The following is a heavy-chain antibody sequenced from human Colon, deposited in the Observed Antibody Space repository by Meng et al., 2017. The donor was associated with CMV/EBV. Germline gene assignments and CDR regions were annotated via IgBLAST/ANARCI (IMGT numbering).Heavy chain of an antibody. Sequence: ASVKVSCKASGYSFNTYYIHWVRQAPGQGLEWMGWTNPNSGGTKYAQRFQGRVTMTRDISISTAHMELTRLRSDDTAVYYCARRYDSSGHDPVFKYGLDVWGQGTTVTVSS. CDR3: ARRYDSSGHDPVFKYGLDV. J-gene: IGHJ6*02. V-gene: IGHV1-2*02. CDR2: TNPNSGGT. D-gene: IGHD6-25*01. CDR1: GYSFNTYY.